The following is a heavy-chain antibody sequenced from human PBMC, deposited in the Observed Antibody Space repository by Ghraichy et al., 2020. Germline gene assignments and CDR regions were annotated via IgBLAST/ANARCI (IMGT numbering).Heavy chain of an antibody. D-gene: IGHD4-17*01. V-gene: IGHV3-73*01. CDR3: HYGDYSRGY. J-gene: IGHJ4*02. CDR2: IRNKANTYAT. Sequence: LSLTCAASGFTISGSAMHWVRQASGKGLEWVGRIRNKANTYATAYAAPVKGRFTISRDDSKNTAYLQMNSVETEDTAVYYCHYGDYSRGYWGQGTLVTVSS. CDR1: GFTISGSA.